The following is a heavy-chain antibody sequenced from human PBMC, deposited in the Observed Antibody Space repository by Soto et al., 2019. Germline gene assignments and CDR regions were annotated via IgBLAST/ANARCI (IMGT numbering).Heavy chain of an antibody. Sequence: GGPLRLSCAASGFTFSSYGMHWVRQAPGKGLEWVAVISYDGSNKYYADSVKGRFTISRDNSKNTLYLQMNSLRAEDTAVYYCAKPSYGDYFDYWGQGTLVTVSS. J-gene: IGHJ4*02. CDR3: AKPSYGDYFDY. D-gene: IGHD4-17*01. CDR2: ISYDGSNK. CDR1: GFTFSSYG. V-gene: IGHV3-30*18.